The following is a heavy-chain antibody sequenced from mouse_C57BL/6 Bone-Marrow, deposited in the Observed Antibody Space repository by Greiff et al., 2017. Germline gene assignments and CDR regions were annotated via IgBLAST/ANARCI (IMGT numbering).Heavy chain of an antibody. CDR2: IDPSDSYT. J-gene: IGHJ2*01. CDR3: ARILELDY. CDR1: GYTFTSYW. V-gene: IGHV1-59*01. Sequence: QVQLQQPGAELVRPGTSVKLSCKASGYTFTSYWMHWVKQRPGQGLEWIGVIDPSDSYTNYNQKFKGKATLTVDTSSSTAYMQLSSLTSEDAAVYYYARILELDYWGQGTTLTVSS.